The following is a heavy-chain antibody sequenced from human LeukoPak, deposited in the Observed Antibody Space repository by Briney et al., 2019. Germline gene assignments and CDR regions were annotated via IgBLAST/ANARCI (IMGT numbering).Heavy chain of an antibody. D-gene: IGHD3-9*01. CDR2: FHYSGTA. V-gene: IGHV4-59*01. CDR1: GGSISSYY. J-gene: IGHJ4*02. Sequence: SETLSLTCTVSGGSISSYYWSWIRQPPGKGLEWIGYFHYSGTANCNPSLKSRVTISVDTSKNQFSLKLTSVTAADTAVYFCASHYDILTGYYFGYWGQGTLVTVSS. CDR3: ASHYDILTGYYFGY.